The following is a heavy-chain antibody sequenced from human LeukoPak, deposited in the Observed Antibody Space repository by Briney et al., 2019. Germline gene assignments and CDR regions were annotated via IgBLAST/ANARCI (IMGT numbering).Heavy chain of an antibody. D-gene: IGHD6-13*01. CDR2: ISGSGGST. CDR3: AKDLVVKQQLPNSLFDY. V-gene: IGHV3-23*01. CDR1: GFTFSSYA. Sequence: PGGSLRLSCAASGFTFSSYAMSWVRQAPGKGLEWVSAISGSGGSTYYADSVKGRFTISRDNSKNTLYLQMNSLRAEDTAVYYCAKDLVVKQQLPNSLFDYWGQGTLVTVSS. J-gene: IGHJ4*02.